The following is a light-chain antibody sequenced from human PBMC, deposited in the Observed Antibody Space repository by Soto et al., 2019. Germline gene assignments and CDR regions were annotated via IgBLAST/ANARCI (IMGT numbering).Light chain of an antibody. CDR2: AAS. CDR3: QQLNSFPTT. Sequence: IQVTQAPSFLSASAGDRVSITCRASQAISSYFAWYQQKPGRAPKLLIYAASTLQSGVPSRFSGSGSGTEFTLTITRLQPEDFATYYCQQLNSFPTTFGQGTRLEIK. J-gene: IGKJ5*01. V-gene: IGKV1-9*01. CDR1: QAISSY.